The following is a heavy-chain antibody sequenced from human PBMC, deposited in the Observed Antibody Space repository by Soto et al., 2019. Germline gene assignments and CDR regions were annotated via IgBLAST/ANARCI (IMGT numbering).Heavy chain of an antibody. CDR1: GGSISSYY. D-gene: IGHD4-17*01. Sequence: PSETLSLTCTVSGGSISSYYWSWILQPPGKGLEWIGYIYYSGSTNYNPSLKSRVTISVDTSKNQFSLKLSSVTAADTAVYYCARDGYTVTPNYYYGMDVWGQGTTVTVSS. V-gene: IGHV4-59*01. CDR2: IYYSGST. CDR3: ARDGYTVTPNYYYGMDV. J-gene: IGHJ6*02.